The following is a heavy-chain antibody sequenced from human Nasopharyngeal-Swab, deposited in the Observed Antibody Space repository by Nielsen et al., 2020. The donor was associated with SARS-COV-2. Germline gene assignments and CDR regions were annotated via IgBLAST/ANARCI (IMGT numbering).Heavy chain of an antibody. CDR1: GFTFRSYA. J-gene: IGHJ6*02. CDR2: ISSNGGST. CDR3: ARDRDIVVVVAATGTTSCLCGMDV. V-gene: IGHV3-64*01. D-gene: IGHD2-15*01. Sequence: GGPLRPSCAASGFTFRSYAMHWVRQSPGKGLEYVSAISSNGGSTYYANSVKGRFTISRDNSKNTLYLQMGSLRAEDMAVYYCARDRDIVVVVAATGTTSCLCGMDVWGQGTTVTVSS.